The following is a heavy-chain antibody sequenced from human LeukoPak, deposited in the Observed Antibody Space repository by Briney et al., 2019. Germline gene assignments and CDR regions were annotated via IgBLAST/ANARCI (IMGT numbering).Heavy chain of an antibody. CDR2: INPSGGST. V-gene: IGHV1-46*01. CDR1: GYTFTSYY. CDR3: ARDRVDIPYYYGMDV. J-gene: IGHJ6*02. D-gene: IGHD5-12*01. Sequence: ASVKVSCKASGYTFTSYYMHWVRQAPGQGLEWMGIINPSGGSTSYAQKFQGRVTMTRDTSTSTVYMELSSLRSEDTAVYYCARDRVDIPYYYGMDVWGQGTTVTVSS.